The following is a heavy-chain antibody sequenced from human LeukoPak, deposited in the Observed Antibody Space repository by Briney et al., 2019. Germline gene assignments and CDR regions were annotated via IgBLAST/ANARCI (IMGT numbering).Heavy chain of an antibody. CDR3: ARSTGGYDGLFDY. CDR2: ISSSGTSI. V-gene: IGHV3-48*01. CDR1: GFIFKSYY. Sequence: GGSLRLSCAASGFIFKSYYMNWVRQAPGKGLEWVSLISSSGTSIYYTDSVKGRFTISRDNAQDSLYLQMNSLRAEDTAEYYCARSTGGYDGLFDYWGQGTLVTVSS. D-gene: IGHD5-12*01. J-gene: IGHJ4*02.